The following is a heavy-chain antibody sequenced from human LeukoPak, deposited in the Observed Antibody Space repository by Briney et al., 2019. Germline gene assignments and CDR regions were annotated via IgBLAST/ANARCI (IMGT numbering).Heavy chain of an antibody. CDR2: IYTSGST. J-gene: IGHJ4*02. D-gene: IGHD3-22*01. V-gene: IGHV4-4*07. CDR3: AREAYYYDSSGYSEFDY. CDR1: GGSISSYY. Sequence: SETLSLTCTVSGGSISSYYWSWIRQPAGKGLEWIGRIYTSGSTNYNPSLKSRVTMSVDTSKNQFSLKLSSVTAAATAVYYCAREAYYYDSSGYSEFDYWGQGTLVTVSS.